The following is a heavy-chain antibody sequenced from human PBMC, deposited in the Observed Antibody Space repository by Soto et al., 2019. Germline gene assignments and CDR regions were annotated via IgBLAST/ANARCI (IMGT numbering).Heavy chain of an antibody. V-gene: IGHV4-28*01. D-gene: IGHD2-2*01. CDR3: ARSPYADALDI. CDR2: IFHSGTT. J-gene: IGHJ3*02. CDR1: GYSITNVNW. Sequence: QVQLQESGPGLVKPSDTLSLTCAVSGYSITNVNWWAWIRQPPGKGLEWIGYIFHSGTTHYNPSRKSRVTMSVDTSKNQFSLKVDSLTAEDTAVYYCARSPYADALDIWGQGTMVTVSS.